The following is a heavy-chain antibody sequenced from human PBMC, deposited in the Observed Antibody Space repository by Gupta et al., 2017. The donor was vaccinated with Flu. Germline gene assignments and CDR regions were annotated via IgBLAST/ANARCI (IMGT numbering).Heavy chain of an antibody. CDR1: GFTFSDHY. V-gene: IGHV3-72*01. D-gene: IGHD4-23*01. CDR3: VSAGDNLHWYFDL. J-gene: IGHJ2*01. Sequence: EVQLVESGGGLVQPGGSLRLSCAASGFTFSDHYIDWVRQAPGKGLEWVGRTRNKANSYTTEYAASVKGRFTISRDDSKNSLYLQMNSLKIEDTAVYYCVSAGDNLHWYFDLWAVAPWSLSPQ. CDR2: TRNKANSYTT.